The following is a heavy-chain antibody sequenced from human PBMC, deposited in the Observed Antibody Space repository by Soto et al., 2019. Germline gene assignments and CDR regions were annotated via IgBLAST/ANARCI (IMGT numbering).Heavy chain of an antibody. V-gene: IGHV3-30*18. D-gene: IGHD6-6*01. CDR1: GFTFSSYG. CDR3: AKNLIAARAWHYFDY. CDR2: ISYDGSNK. J-gene: IGHJ4*02. Sequence: GGSLRLSCAASGFTFSSYGMHWVRQAPGKGLEWVAVISYDGSNKYYADSVKGRFTISRDNSKNTLYLQMNSLRAEDTAVYYCAKNLIAARAWHYFDYWGQGTLVTVSS.